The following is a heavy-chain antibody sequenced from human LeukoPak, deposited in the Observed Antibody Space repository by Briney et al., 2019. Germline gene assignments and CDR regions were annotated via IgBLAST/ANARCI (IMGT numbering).Heavy chain of an antibody. Sequence: GGSLRLSCAASGFTFSSYAMHWVRQAPGKGLEWVAIISYDGSNKYHADSVKGRFTISRDNSKNTLYLQMNSLRAGDTAVYYCARVANYYDSSGYYTVYDYWGQGTLVTVSS. CDR2: ISYDGSNK. V-gene: IGHV3-30-3*01. CDR1: GFTFSSYA. D-gene: IGHD3-22*01. J-gene: IGHJ4*02. CDR3: ARVANYYDSSGYYTVYDY.